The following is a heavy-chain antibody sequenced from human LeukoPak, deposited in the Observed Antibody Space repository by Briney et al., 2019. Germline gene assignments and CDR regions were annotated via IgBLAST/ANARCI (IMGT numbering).Heavy chain of an antibody. V-gene: IGHV4-61*02. J-gene: IGHJ6*03. Sequence: SQTLSLTCTVSGGSISSGSYYWSWLRQPAGKGLEWIGRIYTSGSTNYNPSLKSRVTISVDTSKNQFSLKLSSVTAADTAVYYCAREDYYGSGSHIDVWGKGTTVTVSS. CDR1: GGSISSGSYY. CDR3: AREDYYGSGSHIDV. D-gene: IGHD3-10*01. CDR2: IYTSGST.